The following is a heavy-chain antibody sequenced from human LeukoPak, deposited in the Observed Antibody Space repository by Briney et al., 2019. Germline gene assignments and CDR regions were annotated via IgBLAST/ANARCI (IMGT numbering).Heavy chain of an antibody. D-gene: IGHD1-26*01. V-gene: IGHV4-30-2*01. J-gene: IGHJ5*02. Sequence: SETLSLTCTVPGGSISSGGYYWSWIRQPPGKGLEWIGYIYHSGSTYYNPSLKSRVTISVDRSKNQFCLKLSSVTAADTAVYYCARLGGSYGVTWGQGTLVTVSS. CDR1: GGSISSGGYY. CDR2: IYHSGST. CDR3: ARLGGSYGVT.